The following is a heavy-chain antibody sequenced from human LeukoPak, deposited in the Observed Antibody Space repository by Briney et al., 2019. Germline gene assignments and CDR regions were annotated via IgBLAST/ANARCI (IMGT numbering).Heavy chain of an antibody. V-gene: IGHV7-4-1*02. CDR2: INTNTGNP. CDR3: ARDYYDSSGYSFLWDY. CDR1: GYTFTSYG. Sequence: GASVKVSCKASGYTFTSYGISWVRQAPGQGLEWMGWINTNTGNPTYAQGFTGRFVFSLDTSVSTAYLQISSLKAEDTAVYYCARDYYDSSGYSFLWDYWGQGTLVTVSS. J-gene: IGHJ4*02. D-gene: IGHD3-22*01.